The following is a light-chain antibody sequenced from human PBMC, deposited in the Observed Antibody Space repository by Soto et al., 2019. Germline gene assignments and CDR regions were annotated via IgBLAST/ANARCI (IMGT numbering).Light chain of an antibody. CDR1: QSVNSDY. V-gene: IGKV3-20*01. CDR2: GTS. J-gene: IGKJ2*01. CDR3: QQYGSSPPYT. Sequence: EIVLTQSPGTLSLSPGERATLSCRASQSVNSDYLAWYQQKPGQAPRLLIYGTSGRATGIPDRFSGSGSGTDFTLTISRLEPEDFAVYYCQQYGSSPPYTFGRETKLEIK.